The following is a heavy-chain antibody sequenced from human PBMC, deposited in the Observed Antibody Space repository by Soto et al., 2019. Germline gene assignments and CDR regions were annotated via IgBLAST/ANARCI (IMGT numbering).Heavy chain of an antibody. D-gene: IGHD1-1*01. CDR3: GRMASSGTLNWFDP. V-gene: IGHV1-8*01. CDR2: MNPNSGNT. Sequence: ALVKVSCKTSESSLRNYVISWVRQATGQGLEWMGWMNPNSGNTGYALKFQGRVSMTRNTSIYTVYLELSSLASDDTAVYFCGRMASSGTLNWFDPSGQGTLVTVSS. CDR1: ESSLRNYV. J-gene: IGHJ5*02.